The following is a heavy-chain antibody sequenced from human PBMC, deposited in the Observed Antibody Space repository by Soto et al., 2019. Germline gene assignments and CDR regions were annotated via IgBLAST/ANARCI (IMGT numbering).Heavy chain of an antibody. V-gene: IGHV4-4*07. D-gene: IGHD1-1*01. CDR3: ARDGEKRRYYYGMDV. Sequence: QVQLQESGPGLVKPSETLSLTCTVSGGSISSYYWSWIRQPAGKGLEWIGRIYTSGSTNYNPSLKSRVTMSVETSKHQFSLKLSSVTAADTAVYYCARDGEKRRYYYGMDVWGQGTTVTVSS. CDR1: GGSISSYY. CDR2: IYTSGST. J-gene: IGHJ6*02.